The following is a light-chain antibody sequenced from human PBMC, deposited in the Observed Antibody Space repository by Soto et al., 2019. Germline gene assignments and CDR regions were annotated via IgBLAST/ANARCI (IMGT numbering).Light chain of an antibody. CDR3: SSYTSSSSYV. CDR2: DVS. CDR1: SSDVGRYNY. Sequence: QSALTQPPSASGSPGQSVTISCTGTSSDVGRYNYVSWYQQHPGKAPKLMIYDVSNRPSGVSNRFSGSKSGNTASLTISGLQAEDEADYYCSSYTSSSSYVFGTGTKATVL. V-gene: IGLV2-14*03. J-gene: IGLJ1*01.